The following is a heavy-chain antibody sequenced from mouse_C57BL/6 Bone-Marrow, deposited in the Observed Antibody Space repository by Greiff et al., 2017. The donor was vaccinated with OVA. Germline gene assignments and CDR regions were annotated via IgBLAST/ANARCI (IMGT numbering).Heavy chain of an antibody. D-gene: IGHD1-1*01. Sequence: VQLQQSVAELVRPGASVKLSCTASGFTIKNTYMHWVKQRPEQGLEWIGRIDPANGNTKYAPKFQGKATITADTSSNTAYLQLSSLTSEDTAIYYGARRGITTVEGYDFDYWGQGTTLTVSS. CDR2: IDPANGNT. V-gene: IGHV14-3*01. J-gene: IGHJ2*01. CDR3: ARRGITTVEGYDFDY. CDR1: GFTIKNTY.